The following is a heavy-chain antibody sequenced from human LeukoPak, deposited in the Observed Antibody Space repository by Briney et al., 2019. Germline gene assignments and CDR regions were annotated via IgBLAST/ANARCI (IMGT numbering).Heavy chain of an antibody. Sequence: PGGSLRLSCAASGFTFNNYNMNWVRQAPGKALEWVSSITSSGTYIFYADSVKGRFTISRDNAKNSLYLQMNSLRAEDTAVYYCASLKPEGGWYNAFDIWGQGTMVTVSS. J-gene: IGHJ3*02. D-gene: IGHD6-19*01. CDR1: GFTFNNYN. CDR2: ITSSGTYI. V-gene: IGHV3-21*01. CDR3: ASLKPEGGWYNAFDI.